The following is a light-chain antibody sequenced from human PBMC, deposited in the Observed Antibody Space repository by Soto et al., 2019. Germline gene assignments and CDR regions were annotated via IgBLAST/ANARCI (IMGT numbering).Light chain of an antibody. J-gene: IGKJ3*01. Sequence: DIQMTQSPSSLSASVGDRVTITCRASQTIRSYLNWYQQKPGKAPNLLIYSASTLQSGVPSRFSGSGSGTDFTLTITSLQPEDFATYYCHQSYISPRTFGPGTKVDFK. CDR1: QTIRSY. CDR3: HQSYISPRT. CDR2: SAS. V-gene: IGKV1-39*01.